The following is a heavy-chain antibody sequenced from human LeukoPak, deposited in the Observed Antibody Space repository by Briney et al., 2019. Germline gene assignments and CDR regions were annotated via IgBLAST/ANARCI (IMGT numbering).Heavy chain of an antibody. Sequence: GGSLRLSCAASGFTFSSYSMNWVRQAPGKGLEWVSSISSSSSYIYYADSVKGRFTISRDNAKNSPYLQMSSLRAEDTAVYYCATFGIPIFGLVRASGDYWGQGTLVTVSS. D-gene: IGHD3/OR15-3a*01. V-gene: IGHV3-21*01. J-gene: IGHJ4*02. CDR1: GFTFSSYS. CDR3: ATFGIPIFGLVRASGDY. CDR2: ISSSSSYI.